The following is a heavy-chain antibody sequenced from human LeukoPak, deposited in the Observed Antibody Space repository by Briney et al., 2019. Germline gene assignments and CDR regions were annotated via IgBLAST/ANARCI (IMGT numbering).Heavy chain of an antibody. CDR1: GFTFRNYG. CDR3: ARGYTYFAY. D-gene: IGHD3-16*02. Sequence: GGSLRLSCAASGFTFRNYGMHWVRQAPGKGLEWVTFIRYDGADEDYADSVKGRFTISRDDSKNTVFLQMNTLRVEDTAVYYCARGYTYFAYWGQGTLVTVSS. V-gene: IGHV3-30*02. CDR2: IRYDGADE. J-gene: IGHJ4*02.